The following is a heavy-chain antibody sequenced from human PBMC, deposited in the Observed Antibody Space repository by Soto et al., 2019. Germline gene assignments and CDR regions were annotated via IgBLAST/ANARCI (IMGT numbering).Heavy chain of an antibody. V-gene: IGHV1-8*01. CDR2: MNPNSGNT. Sequence: ASVKVSCKASGYTFTSYDINWVRQATGQGLEWMGWMNPNSGNTGYAQKFQGRVTMTRNTSISTAYMELSSLRSEDTAVYYCAREGGYCSGGSCYSRGWFDPWGQGTLVTVSS. CDR3: AREGGYCSGGSCYSRGWFDP. D-gene: IGHD2-15*01. J-gene: IGHJ5*02. CDR1: GYTFTSYD.